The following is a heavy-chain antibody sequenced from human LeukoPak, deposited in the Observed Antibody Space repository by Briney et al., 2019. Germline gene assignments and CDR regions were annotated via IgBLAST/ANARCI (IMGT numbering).Heavy chain of an antibody. D-gene: IGHD6-19*01. CDR3: AKDRGYSSGWYSDY. V-gene: IGHV3-23*01. J-gene: IGHJ4*02. CDR1: GFTFSSYA. Sequence: GGSLRLSCAASGFTFSSYAMSWVRQAPGKGLEWVSAISGSGGSTYYADSVKGRFTISRDNSKNTLYLQMNSLRAVDTAVYYCAKDRGYSSGWYSDYWGQGTLVTVSS. CDR2: ISGSGGST.